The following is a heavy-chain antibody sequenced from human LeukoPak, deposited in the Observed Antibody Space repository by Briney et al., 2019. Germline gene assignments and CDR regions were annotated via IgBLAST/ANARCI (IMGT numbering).Heavy chain of an antibody. CDR2: IQPDGSEQ. D-gene: IGHD5-12*01. Sequence: GGSLRLSCVGSGFTFSSKWMSWVRRAPGKGLEWVGNIQPDGSEQYPVDSVKGRFTISRDNARNSLYLQMNSLRAEDTAVYYCARGGFIRLRGKFDYWGQGTLVTVSS. CDR3: ARGGFIRLRGKFDY. CDR1: GFTFSSKW. V-gene: IGHV3-7*03. J-gene: IGHJ4*02.